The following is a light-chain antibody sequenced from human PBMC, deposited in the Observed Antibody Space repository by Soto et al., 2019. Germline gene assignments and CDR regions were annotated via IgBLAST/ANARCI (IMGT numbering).Light chain of an antibody. CDR1: QSISSY. CDR3: QQSYSTPPT. CDR2: AAS. J-gene: IGKJ1*01. V-gene: IGKV1-39*01. Sequence: DIQMTQSPSSLSASVGDRVTITCRASQSISSYLNWYQQKPGKAPKLLIYAASSLQSGVPSRFSGSGSGTDFTLTISSLQPEDFATYYCQQSYSTPPTFGQGTKEKIK.